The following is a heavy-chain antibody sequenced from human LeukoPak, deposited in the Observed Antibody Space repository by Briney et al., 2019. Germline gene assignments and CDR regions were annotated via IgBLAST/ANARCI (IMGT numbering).Heavy chain of an antibody. Sequence: PGGSLRLSCAASGFTFSRYYMHWVRQAPGKGLVWVSRINSDGSSTTYADSVKGRFTISRDNAKNTLYLQMNGLKVEDTAVYYCTRVFVGDEYSSSGYWGQGTLVTVPS. V-gene: IGHV3-74*01. CDR1: GFTFSRYY. J-gene: IGHJ4*02. CDR2: INSDGSST. D-gene: IGHD6-13*01. CDR3: TRVFVGDEYSSSGY.